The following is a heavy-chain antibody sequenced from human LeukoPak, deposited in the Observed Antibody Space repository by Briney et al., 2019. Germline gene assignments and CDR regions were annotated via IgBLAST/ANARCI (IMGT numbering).Heavy chain of an antibody. CDR3: AKPHDYGDYSLDY. Sequence: GGSLRLSCAASGFTFNNYAMSWVRQAPGMRLEWVSAISTSGDSTYYADSVKGRFTISRDNSKNTLYLQMNSLRAEDTAVYYCAKPHDYGDYSLDYWGQGALVTVSS. V-gene: IGHV3-23*01. J-gene: IGHJ4*02. D-gene: IGHD4-17*01. CDR2: ISTSGDST. CDR1: GFTFNNYA.